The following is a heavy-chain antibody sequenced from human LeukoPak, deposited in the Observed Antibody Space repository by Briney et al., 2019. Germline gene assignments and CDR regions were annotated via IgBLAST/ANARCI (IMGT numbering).Heavy chain of an antibody. J-gene: IGHJ4*02. D-gene: IGHD2-15*01. Sequence: SQTLSLTCTVSGGSISSGDYYWSWIRQPPGKGLEWIGYIYYSGSTYYNPSLKSRVIISLDTSKNQSSLNLSSVTAADTAVYYCARDRGGTGLLDYWGQGTLVTVSS. CDR1: GGSISSGDYY. CDR2: IYYSGST. CDR3: ARDRGGTGLLDY. V-gene: IGHV4-30-4*01.